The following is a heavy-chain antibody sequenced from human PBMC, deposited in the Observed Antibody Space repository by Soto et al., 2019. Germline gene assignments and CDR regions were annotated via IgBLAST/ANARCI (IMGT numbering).Heavy chain of an antibody. CDR3: ARVPSSSWYPSPGGS. Sequence: EVQLVESGGGLVKPGGSLRLSCAASGFTFSSYSMNWVRQAPGKGLEWVSSISSSSSYIYYADSVKGRFTISRDNAKNSLYLQMNSLRAEDTAVYYCARVPSSSWYPSPGGSWGQGTLVTVSS. V-gene: IGHV3-21*01. CDR2: ISSSSSYI. D-gene: IGHD6-13*01. J-gene: IGHJ5*02. CDR1: GFTFSSYS.